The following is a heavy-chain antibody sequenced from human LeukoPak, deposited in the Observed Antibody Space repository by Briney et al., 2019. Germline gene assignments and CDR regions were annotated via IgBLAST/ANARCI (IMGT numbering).Heavy chain of an antibody. CDR2: IYYSGST. CDR1: GGSISSYY. D-gene: IGHD3-3*01. CDR3: ARVGSYYDFWSGTGNEFDN. Sequence: SETLSLTCTVSGGSISSYYWSWIRQPPGKGLEWIGYIYYSGSTNYNPSLKSRVTISVDTSKNQFSLKLSSVTAADTAVYYCARVGSYYDFWSGTGNEFDNWGQGTLVTVSS. V-gene: IGHV4-59*01. J-gene: IGHJ4*02.